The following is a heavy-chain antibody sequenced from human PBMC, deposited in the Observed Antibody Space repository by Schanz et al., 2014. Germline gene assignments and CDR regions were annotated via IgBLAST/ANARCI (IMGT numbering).Heavy chain of an antibody. CDR2: LRSDGSRR. V-gene: IGHV3-30*02. CDR1: GYSFSDYD. Sequence: VQLVESGGGVVQPGGSLRLSCVGSGYSFSDYDMYWIRQAPGKGLEWLAFLRSDGSRRDYADSVKGRFTISRDNSRNTLSLQMSSLRPEDTAVYYGAKDPPRGVRTRIKPTLDYWGQGTRVTVS. J-gene: IGHJ4*02. CDR3: AKDPPRGVRTRIKPTLDY. D-gene: IGHD3-10*01.